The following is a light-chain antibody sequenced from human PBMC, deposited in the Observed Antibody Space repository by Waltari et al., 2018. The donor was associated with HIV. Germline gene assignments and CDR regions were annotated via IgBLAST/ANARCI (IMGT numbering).Light chain of an antibody. CDR3: TSYTVTNTYV. CDR2: EVR. V-gene: IGLV2-14*01. J-gene: IGLJ1*01. CDR1: NFDVGAYEY. Sequence: QSALTQPASVSGSPGQSITISCAGTNFDVGAYEYVSWFQQHPGKAPKLLISEVRARPPGVSERCSGSKTGNTASLTISGLQAEDEADYYCTSYTVTNTYVFGTGTKVAVL.